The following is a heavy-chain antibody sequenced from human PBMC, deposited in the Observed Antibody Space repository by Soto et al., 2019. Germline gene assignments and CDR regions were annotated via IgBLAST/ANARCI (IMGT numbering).Heavy chain of an antibody. CDR1: GGSFSGYY. V-gene: IGHV4-34*01. Sequence: SETLSLTCAVYGGSFSGYYWSWIRQPPGKGLEWIGEINHSGSTNYNPSLKSRVTISVDTSKNQFSLKLSSVTAADTAVYYCARRYYYYYKDVWSKGTTVTVSS. J-gene: IGHJ6*03. CDR3: ARRYYYYYKDV. CDR2: INHSGST.